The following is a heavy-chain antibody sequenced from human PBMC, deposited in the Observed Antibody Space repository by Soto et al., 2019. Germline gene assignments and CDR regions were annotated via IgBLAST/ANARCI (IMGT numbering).Heavy chain of an antibody. CDR2: INHSGGT. CDR3: ATFLLNYYDSSGYYYDYFDY. Sequence: SETLSLTCAVYGGSFSGYYWSWIRQPPGKGLEWIGEINHSGGTNYNPSLKSRVTISVDTSKNQFSLKLSSVTAADTAVYYCATFLLNYYDSSGYYYDYFDYWGQGTLVTVSS. D-gene: IGHD3-22*01. V-gene: IGHV4-34*01. J-gene: IGHJ4*02. CDR1: GGSFSGYY.